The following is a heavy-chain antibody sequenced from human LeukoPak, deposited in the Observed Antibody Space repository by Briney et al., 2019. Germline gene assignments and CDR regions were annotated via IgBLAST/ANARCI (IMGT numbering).Heavy chain of an antibody. CDR3: ARSYYDILTGYYPHFDY. Sequence: SGGSLRLSCAASGFTFSDYYMSWIRQAPGKGLEWVSYISSSSSYTNYADSVKGRFTISRDNAKNSLYLQMNSLRAEDTAVYYCARSYYDILTGYYPHFDYWGHGTLVTVSS. V-gene: IGHV3-11*06. J-gene: IGHJ4*01. D-gene: IGHD3-9*01. CDR1: GFTFSDYY. CDR2: ISSSSSYT.